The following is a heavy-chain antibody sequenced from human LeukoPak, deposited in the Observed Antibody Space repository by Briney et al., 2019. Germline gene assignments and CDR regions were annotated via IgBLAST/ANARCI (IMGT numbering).Heavy chain of an antibody. D-gene: IGHD1-1*01. Sequence: GGSLRLSCAASGFTFCSYAMSWVRQGPGRGLEWVSAISGSGGSTYYADSVKGRFTISRDNSKNTLYLQMNSLRAEDTAVYYCARRGTAPDYWGQGTLVTVSS. J-gene: IGHJ4*02. CDR3: ARRGTAPDY. CDR2: ISGSGGST. V-gene: IGHV3-23*01. CDR1: GFTFCSYA.